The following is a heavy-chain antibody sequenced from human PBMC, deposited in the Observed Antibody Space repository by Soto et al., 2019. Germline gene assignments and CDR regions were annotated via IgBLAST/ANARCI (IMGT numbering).Heavy chain of an antibody. D-gene: IGHD2-2*01. Sequence: LRLSCVVSGFTFSNYPMHWVRQAPGKGLEYLSGISGNGVSTYYANSVKGRFTIYRDNSKNTLYLQMGSLRAEDTAVYYCARDHSTSWSNWFDPWGQGTLVTVSS. CDR1: GFTFSNYP. CDR2: ISGNGVST. V-gene: IGHV3-64*01. CDR3: ARDHSTSWSNWFDP. J-gene: IGHJ5*02.